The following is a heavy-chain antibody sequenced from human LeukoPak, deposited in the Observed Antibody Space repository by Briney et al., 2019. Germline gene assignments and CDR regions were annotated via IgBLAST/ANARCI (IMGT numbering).Heavy chain of an antibody. D-gene: IGHD2-21*02. CDR2: IIINGGST. V-gene: IGHV3-23*01. CDR3: AKAWRLNGDLDY. Sequence: PGGSLRLSCAASGFTFSSYGMSWVRQAPGKGLEWVSAIIINGGSTKYADSVKGRFTISRDNSRNTLYLQMNSLRAKDTAVYYCAKAWRLNGDLDYWGQGTLVTVSS. CDR1: GFTFSSYG. J-gene: IGHJ4*02.